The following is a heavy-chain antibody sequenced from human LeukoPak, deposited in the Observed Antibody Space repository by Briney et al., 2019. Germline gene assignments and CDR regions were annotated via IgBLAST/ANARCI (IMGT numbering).Heavy chain of an antibody. D-gene: IGHD6-13*01. CDR2: LHTSGST. CDR3: ARHHKEAAPTFDFDY. J-gene: IGHJ4*02. CDR1: GDSISYFY. V-gene: IGHV4-4*07. Sequence: SETLSLTCSGSGDSISYFYWSWIRQAAGKGLEWIGRLHTSGSTHYNPSLKSRVTMSVDTSKNQFSLKLSSVTAADTAVYYCARHHKEAAPTFDFDYWGQGTLVTVSS.